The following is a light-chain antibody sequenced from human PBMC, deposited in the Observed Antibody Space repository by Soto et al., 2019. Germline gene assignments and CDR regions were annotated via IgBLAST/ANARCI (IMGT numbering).Light chain of an antibody. V-gene: IGKV3-11*01. Sequence: EIVLTQSPATLSLSPGERATLSCRASQSVSSYLAWYQQKPGQAPRLLIYDASNRATGIPARFSVSGSGTAFTLTISSLEPEDFAVYYCQQRSNWPSYTFGQGTKLEIK. CDR2: DAS. CDR1: QSVSSY. J-gene: IGKJ2*01. CDR3: QQRSNWPSYT.